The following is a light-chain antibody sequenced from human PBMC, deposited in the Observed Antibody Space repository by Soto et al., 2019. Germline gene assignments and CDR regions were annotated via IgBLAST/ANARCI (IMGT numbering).Light chain of an antibody. CDR2: KAS. V-gene: IGKV1-5*03. Sequence: DIQMTQSPSTLSASVGDRVAITCRASQSISTWLAWYQQKPGKAPKLLIYKASSLESGVPSRFSGSGSGTEFTLTISGLQPDDFAPYYCQQYNTYTWTFGQGTKVETK. CDR3: QQYNTYTWT. CDR1: QSISTW. J-gene: IGKJ1*01.